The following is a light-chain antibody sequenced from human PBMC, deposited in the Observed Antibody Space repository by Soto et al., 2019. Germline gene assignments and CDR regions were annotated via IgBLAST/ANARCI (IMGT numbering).Light chain of an antibody. J-gene: IGLJ1*01. CDR2: EEN. CDR1: SSDVGSYNL. V-gene: IGLV2-23*01. CDR3: CSYAGSSTPYV. Sequence: QSVLPQPASVSGSPGQSITISCTGTSSDVGSYNLVSWYQQYPGKAPKLMIYEENKRPSGVSNRFSASKSGNTASLTISGLQAEDEAEYFCCSYAGSSTPYVFGTGTKVTVL.